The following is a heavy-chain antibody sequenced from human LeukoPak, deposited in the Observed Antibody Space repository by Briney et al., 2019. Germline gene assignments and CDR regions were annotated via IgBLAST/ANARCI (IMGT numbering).Heavy chain of an antibody. CDR1: GGSISSYY. CDR3: ARVSDYYDSSGYENTG. Sequence: SETLSLTCTVSGGSISSYYWSWIRQPAGKGLEWIGRIYTSGSTNYNPSLKSRVTMSVDTSKNQFSLKLSSVTAADTAVYYCARVSDYYDSSGYENTGWGQGTLVTVSS. J-gene: IGHJ4*02. V-gene: IGHV4-4*07. CDR2: IYTSGST. D-gene: IGHD3-22*01.